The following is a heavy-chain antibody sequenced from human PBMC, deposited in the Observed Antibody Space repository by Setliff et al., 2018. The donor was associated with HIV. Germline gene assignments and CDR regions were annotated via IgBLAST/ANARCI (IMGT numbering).Heavy chain of an antibody. CDR3: AKNVWGSGGHYFDY. CDR2: IRSKAYGGTT. Sequence: GGSLRLSCTASGFIFGDYAMSWVRQAPGKGLEWVGFIRSKAYGGTTEYAASVRGRFTISRDDSKSIAYLQVNSLKTEDTAVYYCAKNVWGSGGHYFDYWGQGTLVTVSS. J-gene: IGHJ4*02. CDR1: GFIFGDYA. D-gene: IGHD3-16*01. V-gene: IGHV3-49*04.